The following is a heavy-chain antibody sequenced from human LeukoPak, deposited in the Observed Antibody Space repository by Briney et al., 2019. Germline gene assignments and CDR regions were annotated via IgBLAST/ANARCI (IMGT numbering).Heavy chain of an antibody. Sequence: GGSLRLSCAASGFTFSSYGMSWVRQAPGKGLEWVSVIYSGGNTYYADSVKGRFTISRDNSKNMLYLQMNSLRAEDTAVYYCARHDWFDPWGQGTLVTVSS. CDR3: ARHDWFDP. V-gene: IGHV3-66*04. CDR2: IYSGGNT. J-gene: IGHJ5*02. CDR1: GFTFSSYG.